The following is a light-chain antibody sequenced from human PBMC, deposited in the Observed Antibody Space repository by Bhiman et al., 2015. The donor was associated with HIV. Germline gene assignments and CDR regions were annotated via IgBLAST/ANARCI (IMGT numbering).Light chain of an antibody. CDR2: QDT. CDR1: KLGDQY. CDR3: QAWDSGSGPSV. Sequence: SYELTQPPSVSVSPGQTASIACSADKLGDQYVTWYQQRPGQSPVMVIYQDTKRPSGIPERFSGSNSGHTATLTISGTQPMDEADYYCQAWDSGSGPSVFGAGTEVTVL. V-gene: IGLV3-1*01. J-gene: IGLJ1*01.